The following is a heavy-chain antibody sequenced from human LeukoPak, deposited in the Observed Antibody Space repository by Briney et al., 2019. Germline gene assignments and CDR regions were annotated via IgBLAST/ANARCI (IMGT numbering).Heavy chain of an antibody. CDR2: VFSGGAT. Sequence: SETLSLTCSVSGDSIYWSWVRQSPGKGLQWIGTVFSGGATSYSPSLASRVTMSLDKTKSHFSLKLSSVTAADTAIYYCAIVTSHPRYFDRWGQGTLVTVSS. V-gene: IGHV4-59*01. D-gene: IGHD3-9*01. J-gene: IGHJ4*02. CDR3: AIVTSHPRYFDR. CDR1: GDSIY.